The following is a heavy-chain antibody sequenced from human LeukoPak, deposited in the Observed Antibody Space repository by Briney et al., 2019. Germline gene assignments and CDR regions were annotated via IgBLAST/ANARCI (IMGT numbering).Heavy chain of an antibody. Sequence: ASVKVSCKTSGYTFSHYGISWVRQAPGQGLEWMGWISPYNGNTNFAQSLRDRVTMTTDTSTSTAYMELTGLRSDDTAVYYCARARCTNGVCHLDYWGQGTLVTVSS. CDR1: GYTFSHYG. D-gene: IGHD2-8*01. V-gene: IGHV1-18*01. CDR3: ARARCTNGVCHLDY. CDR2: ISPYNGNT. J-gene: IGHJ4*02.